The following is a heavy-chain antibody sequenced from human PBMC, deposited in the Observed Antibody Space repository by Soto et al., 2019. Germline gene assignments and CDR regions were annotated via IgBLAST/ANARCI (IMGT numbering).Heavy chain of an antibody. D-gene: IGHD6-13*01. CDR3: ARANRYSSSHIIAFDI. V-gene: IGHV1-2*04. CDR2: INAYSGDT. CDR1: GYTFTGYY. Sequence: QVQLVQSGAEVKKPGASVKVSCKASGYTFTGYYMHWVRQAPGQGLEWMGWINAYSGDTNYVQKFQGWVTLTRDTSITTVYMELSRLRSDDTAMYYCARANRYSSSHIIAFDIWGQGTMVTVSS. J-gene: IGHJ3*02.